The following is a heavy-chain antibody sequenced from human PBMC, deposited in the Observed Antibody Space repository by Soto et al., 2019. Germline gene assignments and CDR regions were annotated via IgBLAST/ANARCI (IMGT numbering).Heavy chain of an antibody. V-gene: IGHV3-11*06. D-gene: IGHD3-9*01. CDR2: IRSASSYT. J-gene: IGHJ4*02. CDR3: ARFQLRYSEGYFDY. CDR1: GFTFSDYY. Sequence: QVQLVESGGGLVKPGGSLRLSCAASGFTFSDYYMAWIRQAPGEGLEWVSCIRSASSYTDYADSVKGRFTVSRDNAKNSLYLQQNSLRAEDTAMYYCARFQLRYSEGYFDYWGQGTLVTVSS.